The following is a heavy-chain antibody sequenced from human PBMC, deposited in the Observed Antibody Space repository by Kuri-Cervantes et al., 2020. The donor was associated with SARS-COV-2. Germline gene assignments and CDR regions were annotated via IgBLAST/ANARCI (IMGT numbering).Heavy chain of an antibody. D-gene: IGHD3-22*01. CDR2: INPNSGGT. CDR3: ARATPFRRLVVSSQGGAFDI. CDR1: VYIFTGYY. V-gene: IGHV1-2*04. J-gene: IGHJ3*02. Sequence: ASVNDSCKASVYIFTGYYMHGVRQAPGKGLEGMGWINPNSGGTNYAQKFQGWVIMTRDKYFSTVYMELSRLRSDDAAGYYCARATPFRRLVVSSQGGAFDIWGQGTMVTVSS.